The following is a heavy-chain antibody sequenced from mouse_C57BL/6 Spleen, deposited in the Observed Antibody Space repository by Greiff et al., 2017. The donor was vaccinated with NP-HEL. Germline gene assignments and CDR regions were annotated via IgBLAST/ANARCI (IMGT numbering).Heavy chain of an antibody. J-gene: IGHJ3*01. CDR3: ARDSSGPFAY. D-gene: IGHD3-2*02. CDR2: IYPGDGDT. V-gene: IGHV1-82*01. Sequence: VQLQQSGPELVKPEASVKISCKASGYAFSSSWMNWVKQRPGKGLEWIGRIYPGDGDTNYNGKFKGKATLTADKSSSTAYMQLSSLTSEDSAVYFCARDSSGPFAYWGQGTLVTVSA. CDR1: GYAFSSSW.